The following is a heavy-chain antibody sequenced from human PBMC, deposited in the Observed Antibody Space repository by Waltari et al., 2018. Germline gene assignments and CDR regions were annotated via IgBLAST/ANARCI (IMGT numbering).Heavy chain of an antibody. CDR2: IYYSGST. CDR3: ARVFGNCGGDCYYFDY. D-gene: IGHD2-21*01. J-gene: IGHJ4*02. Sequence: QVQLQESGPGLVKPSETLSLTCTVSGGSISSYYWSWIRQPPGKGLEWNGYIYYSGSTNYNPSLKSRVTISVDTSKNQFSLKLSSVTAADTAVYYCARVFGNCGGDCYYFDYWGQGTLVTVSS. V-gene: IGHV4-59*01. CDR1: GGSISSYY.